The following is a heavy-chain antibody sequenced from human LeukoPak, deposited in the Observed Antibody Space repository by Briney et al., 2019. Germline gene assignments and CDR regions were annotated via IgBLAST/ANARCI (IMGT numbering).Heavy chain of an antibody. CDR1: GFTLSDHY. CDR2: IRNKANSYTT. D-gene: IGHD6-19*01. J-gene: IGHJ4*02. V-gene: IGHV3-72*01. Sequence: GGSLRLSCAASGFTLSDHYMDWVRQAPGKGLEWVGRIRNKANSYTTEYAASVKGRFTISRDDSKNSLYLQMNSLKTEDTAVYYCTRSSSGWYSDYWGQGTLVTVSS. CDR3: TRSSSGWYSDY.